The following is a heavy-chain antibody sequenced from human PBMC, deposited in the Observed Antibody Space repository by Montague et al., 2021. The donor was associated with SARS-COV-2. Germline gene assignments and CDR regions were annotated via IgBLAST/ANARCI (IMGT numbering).Heavy chain of an antibody. V-gene: IGHV4-4*02. Sequence: SETLSLTCAVSGGSISSSNWWSWVRQPPGKGLEWIGEIYHSGSTNYNPSLKSRVTISVDKSKNQFSLKLSSVTAADTAVYYCVYSDYYYYYGMDVWGQGTTVTVSS. D-gene: IGHD5-12*01. CDR2: IYHSGST. CDR1: GGSISSSNW. J-gene: IGHJ6*02. CDR3: VYSDYYYYYGMDV.